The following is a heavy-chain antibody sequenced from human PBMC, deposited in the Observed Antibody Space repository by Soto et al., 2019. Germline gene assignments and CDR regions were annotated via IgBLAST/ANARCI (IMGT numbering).Heavy chain of an antibody. Sequence: QVQLVESGGGVVQPGRSLRLSCAASGFTFSSYGMHWVRQAPGKGLEWVAVISYDGSNKYYADSVKGRFTISRDNSKNTLYPQMNSLRAEDTAVYYCAKDWEIAVASVGYYYYYGMDVWGQGTTVTVSS. CDR2: ISYDGSNK. J-gene: IGHJ6*02. CDR1: GFTFSSYG. D-gene: IGHD6-19*01. CDR3: AKDWEIAVASVGYYYYYGMDV. V-gene: IGHV3-30*18.